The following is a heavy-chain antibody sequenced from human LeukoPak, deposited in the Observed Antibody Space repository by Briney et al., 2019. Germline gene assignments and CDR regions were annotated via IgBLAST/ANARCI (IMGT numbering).Heavy chain of an antibody. D-gene: IGHD2-2*03. V-gene: IGHV1-2*06. Sequence: GASVKVSCKASGYTFTGYYMHWVRQAPGQGLEWTGRINPNSGGTNYAQKFQGRVTITADKSTSTAYMELSSLRSEDTAVYYCARTGQVVDIVAQQKTDIANSPLDIWGQGTMVTVSS. J-gene: IGHJ3*02. CDR3: ARTGQVVDIVAQQKTDIANSPLDI. CDR2: INPNSGGT. CDR1: GYTFTGYY.